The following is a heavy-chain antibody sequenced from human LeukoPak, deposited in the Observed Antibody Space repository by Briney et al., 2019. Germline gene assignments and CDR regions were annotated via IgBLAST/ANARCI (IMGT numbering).Heavy chain of an antibody. J-gene: IGHJ4*02. CDR1: GGSISSGGYS. CDR2: IYHSEST. Sequence: PSQTLSLTCAVSGGSISSGGYSWSWIRQPPGKGLEWIGYIYHSESTYYNPSLKSRVTISVDRSKNQFSLKLSSVTAADTAVYYCARAKQLGLDYWGQGTLVTVSS. V-gene: IGHV4-30-2*01. CDR3: ARAKQLGLDY. D-gene: IGHD6-13*01.